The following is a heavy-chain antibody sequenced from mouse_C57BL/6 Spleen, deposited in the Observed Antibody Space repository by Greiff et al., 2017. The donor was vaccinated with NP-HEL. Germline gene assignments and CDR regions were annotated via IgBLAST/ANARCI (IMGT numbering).Heavy chain of an antibody. Sequence: VKLVESGPGLVAPSQCLSISCTVSGFSLTSYAISWVRQPPGKGLEWLGVIWTGGGTNYNSALKYRLSISKDNSKSQVLVKMNRLQTDDTAGYYCARDWEGSWFADWGQGTLVTVSA. CDR1: GFSLTSYA. J-gene: IGHJ3*01. V-gene: IGHV2-9-1*01. CDR3: ARDWEGSWFAD. CDR2: IWTGGGT. D-gene: IGHD4-1*01.